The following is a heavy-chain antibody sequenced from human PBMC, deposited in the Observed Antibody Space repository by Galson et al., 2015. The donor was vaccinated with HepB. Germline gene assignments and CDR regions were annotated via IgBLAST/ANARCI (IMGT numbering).Heavy chain of an antibody. D-gene: IGHD2-2*01. Sequence: SLRLSCAASGFTFSSYAMSWVRQAPGKGLEWVSAISGSGGSTYYADSVKGRFTISRDNSKNTLYLQMNSLRAEDTAVYYCAKTTYQLLPYYYYMDVWGKGTTVTVSS. CDR1: GFTFSSYA. CDR2: ISGSGGST. J-gene: IGHJ6*03. V-gene: IGHV3-23*01. CDR3: AKTTYQLLPYYYYMDV.